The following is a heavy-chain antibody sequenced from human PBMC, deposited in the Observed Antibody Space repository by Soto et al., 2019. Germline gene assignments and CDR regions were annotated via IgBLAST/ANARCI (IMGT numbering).Heavy chain of an antibody. D-gene: IGHD3-3*01. Sequence: QVQLQQWGAGLLKPSETLSLTCAVYGGSFSGYYWSWIRQPPGKGLEWIGEINHSGRTNYNPTLKGRVTISVDTTKNQFSLKLSSVTAADTAVYYCAGGGGSTIFGVGRRFWYFDLWGRGTLVTVSS. CDR3: AGGGGSTIFGVGRRFWYFDL. CDR1: GGSFSGYY. CDR2: INHSGRT. V-gene: IGHV4-34*01. J-gene: IGHJ2*01.